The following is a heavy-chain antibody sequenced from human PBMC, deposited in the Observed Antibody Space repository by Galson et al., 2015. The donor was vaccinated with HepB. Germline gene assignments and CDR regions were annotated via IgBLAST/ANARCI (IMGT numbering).Heavy chain of an antibody. CDR3: ARESPYYYDSSGQFDY. J-gene: IGHJ4*02. Sequence: ETLSLTCAVYGGSFSGYYWSWIRQPPGKGLEWIGEINHSGSTNYNPSLKSRVTISVDTSKNQFSLKLSSVTAADTAVYYCARESPYYYDSSGQFDYWGQGTLVTVSS. V-gene: IGHV4-34*01. CDR2: INHSGST. CDR1: GGSFSGYY. D-gene: IGHD3-22*01.